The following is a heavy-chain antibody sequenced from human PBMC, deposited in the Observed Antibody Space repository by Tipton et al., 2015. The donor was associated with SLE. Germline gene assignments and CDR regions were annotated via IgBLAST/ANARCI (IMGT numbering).Heavy chain of an antibody. CDR2: IIPMFAAP. CDR3: ARDRGFGDYGSTFDF. Sequence: QVQLVQSGVEVKKPGASVKVSCKASGYAFNNNGIIWVRQAPGQGLEWMGGIIPMFAAPNVARHFQGRVTFTADETTNTVYMELSSLTSEDTAIYYCARDRGFGDYGSTFDFWGQGTMVSVSS. CDR1: GYAFNNNG. J-gene: IGHJ3*01. D-gene: IGHD4-17*01. V-gene: IGHV1-69*01.